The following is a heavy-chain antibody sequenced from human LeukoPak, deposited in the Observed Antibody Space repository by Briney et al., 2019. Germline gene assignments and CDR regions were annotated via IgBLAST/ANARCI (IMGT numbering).Heavy chain of an antibody. CDR1: GFTFSSYD. CDR3: VREGAAKEFDY. V-gene: IGHV3-13*01. J-gene: IGHJ4*02. D-gene: IGHD3-16*01. CDR2: IGTAGDT. Sequence: PGGSLRLSCAASGFTFSSYDMHWVRQATGKGLEWVSAIGTAGDTYYPGSVKGRFTISRENAKNSLYLQMNSLRAGDTAVYYCVREGAAKEFDYWGQGTLVTVSS.